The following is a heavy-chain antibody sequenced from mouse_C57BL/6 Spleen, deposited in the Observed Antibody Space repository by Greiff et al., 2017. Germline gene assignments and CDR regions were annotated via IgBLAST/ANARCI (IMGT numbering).Heavy chain of an antibody. CDR2: IYPRSGNT. D-gene: IGHD4-1*01. Sequence: QVQLQQSGAELARPGASVKLSCKASGYTFTSYGISWVKQRTGQGLEWIGEIYPRSGNTYYNEKFKGKATLTADKSSSTAYMELRSLTSEDSAVYFCARKRLGQVDYYAMDYWGQGTSVTVSS. J-gene: IGHJ4*01. CDR3: ARKRLGQVDYYAMDY. CDR1: GYTFTSYG. V-gene: IGHV1-81*01.